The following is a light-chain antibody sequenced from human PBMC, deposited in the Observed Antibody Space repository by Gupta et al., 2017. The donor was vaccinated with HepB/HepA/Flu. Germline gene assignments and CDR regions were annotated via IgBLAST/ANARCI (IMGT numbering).Light chain of an antibody. CDR2: KVS. CDR1: QSPSTW. V-gene: IGKV1-5*03. J-gene: IGKJ1*01. Sequence: IQMTHSPSTLSASLGDRVTITCRASQSPSTWLAWYQQKPGKAPKLIIYKVSRLQSGVPSRFSGSGSGTEFTLTINSLQPDDFATYFCHQYHTSPWTFGQGTKVDIK. CDR3: HQYHTSPWT.